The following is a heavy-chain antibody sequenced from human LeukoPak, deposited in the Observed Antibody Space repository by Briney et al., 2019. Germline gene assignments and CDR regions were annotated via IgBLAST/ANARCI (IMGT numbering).Heavy chain of an antibody. D-gene: IGHD4/OR15-4a*01. Sequence: PGGSLRLSCAASGFTFSSYSMNWVRQAPGMGLEWVSSISSSSTYIYYAGSVKGRFTISRDNTKNSLYLQMNSLRAEDTAVYYCARFQGAHYWGQGTLVTVSS. CDR3: ARFQGAHY. J-gene: IGHJ4*02. CDR2: ISSSSTYI. V-gene: IGHV3-21*01. CDR1: GFTFSSYS.